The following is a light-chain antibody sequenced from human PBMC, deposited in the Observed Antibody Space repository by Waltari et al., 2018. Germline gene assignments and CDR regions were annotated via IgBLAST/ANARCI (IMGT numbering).Light chain of an antibody. CDR3: QQGT. CDR2: EAS. CDR1: QSVMTY. V-gene: IGKV3-11*01. Sequence: ENVLTQSPATLSLSPGERATLSCRASQSVMTYLAWYQQRPGQFPRLLIYEASNKAPVIPARFSGSGSGTDFTLTISSLDPEDSAVYYCQQGTFGPGTKVDI. J-gene: IGKJ3*01.